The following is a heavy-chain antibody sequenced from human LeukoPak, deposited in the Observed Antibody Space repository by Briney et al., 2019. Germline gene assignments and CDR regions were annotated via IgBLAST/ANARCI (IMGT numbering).Heavy chain of an antibody. V-gene: IGHV3-30*03. Sequence: GGSLRLSCAASGFTLSNAYMSWVRQAPGKGLEWVAVISYDGSNKYYADSVKGRFTISRDNSKNTLYLQMNSLRAEDTAVYYCARASDYYGSGDFDYWGQGTLVTVSS. D-gene: IGHD3-10*01. J-gene: IGHJ4*02. CDR2: ISYDGSNK. CDR1: GFTLSNAY. CDR3: ARASDYYGSGDFDY.